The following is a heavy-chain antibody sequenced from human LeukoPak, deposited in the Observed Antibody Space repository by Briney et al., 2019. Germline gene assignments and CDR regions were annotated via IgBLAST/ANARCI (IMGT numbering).Heavy chain of an antibody. J-gene: IGHJ4*02. D-gene: IGHD6-13*01. CDR3: ARDSAPYSSRWFYFFDN. CDR1: GFTFSSYA. V-gene: IGHV3-30*04. Sequence: GGSLRLSCAASGFTFSSYAMHWVRQAPGKGLVWVAVISYGGSNKYYADSVKGRFTVSRENSKNTLYLQMNSLRAEDTAVYYCARDSAPYSSRWFYFFDNWGQGTLVTVSS. CDR2: ISYGGSNK.